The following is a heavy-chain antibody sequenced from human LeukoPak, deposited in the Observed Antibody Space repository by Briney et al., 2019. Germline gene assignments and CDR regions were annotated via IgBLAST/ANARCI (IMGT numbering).Heavy chain of an antibody. J-gene: IGHJ3*02. CDR1: GGSISNGGYS. Sequence: SETLSLTCAVPGGSISNGGYSWSWIRLPPGKGLEWIGLIYHSGTTHYSPSLKSRLTFSLDKSKNQFSLKLTSVTAADTALYYCARGAFGTGAFDIWGQGTMVTVSS. D-gene: IGHD3-10*01. CDR2: IYHSGTT. CDR3: ARGAFGTGAFDI. V-gene: IGHV4-30-2*01.